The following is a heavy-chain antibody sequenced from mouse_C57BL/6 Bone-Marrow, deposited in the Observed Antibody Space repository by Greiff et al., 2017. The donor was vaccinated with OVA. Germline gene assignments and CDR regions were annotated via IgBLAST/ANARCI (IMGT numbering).Heavy chain of an antibody. D-gene: IGHD1-1*01. CDR2: ISDGGSYT. J-gene: IGHJ2*01. V-gene: IGHV5-4*01. CDR3: ARENYYGSSENYLDY. CDR1: GFTFSSYA. Sequence: EVQLVESGGGLVKPGGSLKLSCAASGFTFSSYAMSWVRQTPEKRLEWVATISDGGSYTYYPDNVKGRFTISRDNAKNNLYLQMSHLKSEDTAMYYCARENYYGSSENYLDYWGQGTTLTVSS.